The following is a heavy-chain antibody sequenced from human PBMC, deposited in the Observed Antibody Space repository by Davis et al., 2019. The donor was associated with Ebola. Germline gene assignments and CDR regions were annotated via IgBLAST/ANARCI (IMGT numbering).Heavy chain of an antibody. J-gene: IGHJ4*02. CDR2: IIPIFGTA. V-gene: IGHV1-69*06. CDR3: ARDLGVVTVTGDY. D-gene: IGHD2-21*02. CDR1: GGTFSSYA. Sequence: AASVKVSCKASGGTFSSYAISWVRQAPGQGLEWMGGIIPIFGTANYAQKFRGRVMITADKSTGTAYMELSSLRSEDTAVYYCARDLGVVTVTGDYWGQGTLVTVSS.